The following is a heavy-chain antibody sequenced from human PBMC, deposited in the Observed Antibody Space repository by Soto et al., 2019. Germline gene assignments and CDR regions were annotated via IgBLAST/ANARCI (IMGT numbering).Heavy chain of an antibody. CDR2: ISYDSGAI. D-gene: IGHD1-1*01. V-gene: IGHV3-9*01. CDR3: EKDSRGNHWIDF. CDR1: GFTFDDYA. Sequence: GGSLRLSCAASGFTFDDYAMHWVRQAPGKGLEWVSGISYDSGAIDYADSVKGRFTISRDNTRNSLFLQLNSLRADDTAFYYCEKDSRGNHWIDFWGRGTLVTVSS. J-gene: IGHJ4*02.